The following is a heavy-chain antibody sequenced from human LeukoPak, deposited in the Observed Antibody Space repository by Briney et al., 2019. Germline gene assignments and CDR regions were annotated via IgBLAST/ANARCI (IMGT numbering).Heavy chain of an antibody. Sequence: GESLKISCKGSGYRFTDYWIAWVRQMPGKGLEWMGIIYPGDSHTTYSPSFQGQVTISADKSISTAYLQWSSLKASDTAMYYCARGSTSWFAFDIWGQGTLVTVSS. V-gene: IGHV5-51*01. CDR3: ARGSTSWFAFDI. J-gene: IGHJ3*02. CDR1: GYRFTDYW. CDR2: IYPGDSHT. D-gene: IGHD6-13*01.